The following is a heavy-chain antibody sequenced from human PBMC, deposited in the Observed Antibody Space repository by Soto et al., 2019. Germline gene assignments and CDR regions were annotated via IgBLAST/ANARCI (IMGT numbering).Heavy chain of an antibody. V-gene: IGHV4-30-4*01. CDR2: ISYSGST. Sequence: QVQLQESGPGLVKPSQTLSLTCTVSGGSIRSEDYYWSWIRQPPGKGLEWIGYISYSGSTAYKSSLTNRVIISVGTSKNRVSLKLSSATAADMAVYYCARVRIVGSTTFESWGQRTLVTVSS. CDR1: GGSIRSEDYY. J-gene: IGHJ4*02. CDR3: ARVRIVGSTTFES. D-gene: IGHD1-26*01.